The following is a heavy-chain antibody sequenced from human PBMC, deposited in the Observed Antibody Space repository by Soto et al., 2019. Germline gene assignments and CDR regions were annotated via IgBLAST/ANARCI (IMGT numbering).Heavy chain of an antibody. CDR3: ERGLPLTPLRRPGLTMDV. D-gene: IGHD4-17*01. Sequence: PSETLSLTCAVYGGSFSGYYWSWIRQPPGKGLEWIGEINHSGSTDYNSSLKSRVTISVDTSKNQFSLKLSSVTAADTAVYYCERGLPLTPLRRPGLTMDVWGQGTTVTVSS. CDR2: INHSGST. J-gene: IGHJ6*02. V-gene: IGHV4-34*01. CDR1: GGSFSGYY.